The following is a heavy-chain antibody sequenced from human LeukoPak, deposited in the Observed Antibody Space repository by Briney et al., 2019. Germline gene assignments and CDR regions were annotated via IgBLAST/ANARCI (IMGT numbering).Heavy chain of an antibody. D-gene: IGHD3-22*01. CDR1: GGSIISNSYY. Sequence: PSETLSLICTVSGGSIISNSYYFGWIRQPPGKGLEWIGSIYYSGSTYYNPSLKNRVSISVDTSKNQFSLKLRSVTAADTAVYYWARRPDSSGYYSWGIDYWGQGTLVTVSS. V-gene: IGHV4-39*07. CDR3: ARRPDSSGYYSWGIDY. J-gene: IGHJ4*02. CDR2: IYYSGST.